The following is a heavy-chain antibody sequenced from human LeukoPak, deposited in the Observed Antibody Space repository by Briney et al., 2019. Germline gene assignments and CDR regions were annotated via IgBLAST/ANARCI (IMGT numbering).Heavy chain of an antibody. CDR2: INAGNGNT. D-gene: IGHD2-2*01. CDR3: ARGEALDIVVVPAAIAFDY. Sequence: ASVKVSCKASGYTFTSYAMRWVRQAPGQRLEWMGWINAGNGNTKYSQKFQGRVTITRDTSASTAYMELSSLRSEDTAVYYCARGEALDIVVVPAAIAFDYWGQGTLVTVSS. V-gene: IGHV1-3*01. CDR1: GYTFTSYA. J-gene: IGHJ4*02.